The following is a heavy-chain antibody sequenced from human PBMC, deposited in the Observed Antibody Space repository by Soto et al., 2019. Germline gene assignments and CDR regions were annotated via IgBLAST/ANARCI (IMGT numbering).Heavy chain of an antibody. CDR2: LKPDNGGT. J-gene: IGHJ6*02. V-gene: IGHV1-2*02. Sequence: ASVKVSCKASGYTFTGHYMHWVRQVSGRRLEFLGWLKPDNGGTYYAPKFQGRVTFTRDTSKTTAYMEMSGLQSDDTAVYFCARDLCPLGSGSQCPTFGMDLWGQGTTVTVSS. D-gene: IGHD3-10*01. CDR1: GYTFTGHY. CDR3: ARDLCPLGSGSQCPTFGMDL.